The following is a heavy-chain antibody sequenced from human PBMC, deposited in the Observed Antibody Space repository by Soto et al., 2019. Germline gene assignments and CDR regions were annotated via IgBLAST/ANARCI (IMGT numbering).Heavy chain of an antibody. CDR1: GFTFSSYA. Sequence: EVRLLESGGGLVQPGGPLRLSCAASGFTFSSYAMSWVRQAPGKGLEWVSTIIGSGGSANYADSVKGRFTISRDSSKNTLKLQMHSRRADDTAVYYCARHIRITILGYYYGMDVWGEGTTVTDS. CDR2: IIGSGGSA. D-gene: IGHD3-3*01. V-gene: IGHV3-23*01. J-gene: IGHJ6*01. CDR3: ARHIRITILGYYYGMDV.